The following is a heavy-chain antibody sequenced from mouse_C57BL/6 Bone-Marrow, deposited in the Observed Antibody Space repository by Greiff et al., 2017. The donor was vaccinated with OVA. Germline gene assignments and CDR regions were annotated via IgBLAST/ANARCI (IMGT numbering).Heavy chain of an antibody. J-gene: IGHJ3*01. V-gene: IGHV2-6*03. CDR1: GFSLTSYG. CDR3: ARDYYGSSYTSVFAY. CDR2: IWSDGST. Sequence: QVQLKESGPGLVAPSQSLSITCTVSGFSLTSYGVHWVRQPPGKGLEWLVVIWSDGSTTYNSALKSRLSISKDNSKSQVFLKMNSLQTDDTAMYYCARDYYGSSYTSVFAYWGQGTLVTVSA. D-gene: IGHD1-1*01.